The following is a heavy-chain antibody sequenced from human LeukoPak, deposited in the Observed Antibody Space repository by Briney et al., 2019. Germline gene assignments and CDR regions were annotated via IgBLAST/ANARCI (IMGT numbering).Heavy chain of an antibody. V-gene: IGHV3-48*03. D-gene: IGHD6-13*01. J-gene: IGHJ4*02. CDR2: ISSSGSTT. Sequence: QSGGSLRLSCAASGFTFSSYAMSWVRQAPGKGLEWVSYISSSGSTTYYADSVKGRFTISRDNAKNSLYLQMNSLRAEDTAVYYCASPIAAAEAQTDYWGQGTLVTVSS. CDR1: GFTFSSYA. CDR3: ASPIAAAEAQTDY.